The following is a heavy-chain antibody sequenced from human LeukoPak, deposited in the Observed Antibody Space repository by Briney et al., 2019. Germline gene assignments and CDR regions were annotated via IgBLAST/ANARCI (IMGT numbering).Heavy chain of an antibody. CDR3: ASYSVVTSLFDY. J-gene: IGHJ4*02. CDR2: IYYSGST. CDR1: GGSISSGGYS. V-gene: IGHV4-31*03. Sequence: SETLSLTCTVSGGSISSGGYSWSWIRQHPGKGLEWIEYIYYSGSTYYNPSLKSRVTISVDTSKNQFSLKLSSVTAADTAVYYCASYSVVTSLFDYWGQGTLVTVSS. D-gene: IGHD4-23*01.